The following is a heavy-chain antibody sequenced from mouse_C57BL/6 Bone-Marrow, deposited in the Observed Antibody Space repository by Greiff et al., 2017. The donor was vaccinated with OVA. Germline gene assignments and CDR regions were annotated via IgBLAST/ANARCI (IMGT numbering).Heavy chain of an antibody. V-gene: IGHV5-17*01. CDR1: GFTFSDYG. CDR2: ISSGSSTI. J-gene: IGHJ3*01. CDR3: ARSFYDGYYWFAY. Sequence: EVMLVESGGGLVKPGGSLKLSCAASGFTFSDYGMHWVRQAPEKGLEWVAYISSGSSTIYYADTVKGRFTLSRDNAKNTLFLQMTSLRSEDTAMYYCARSFYDGYYWFAYWGQGTLVTVSA. D-gene: IGHD2-3*01.